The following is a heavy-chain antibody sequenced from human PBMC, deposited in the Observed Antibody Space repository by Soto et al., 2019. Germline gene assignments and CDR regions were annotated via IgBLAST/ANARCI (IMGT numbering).Heavy chain of an antibody. CDR2: INHSGST. Sequence: SETLSLTCAVYGGSFSGYYWSWIRQPPGKGLEWIGEINHSGSTNYNPSLKSRVTISVVTSKNQFSLTLSSVTAADTAVYYCARGTVPGAMLRNWFVPGGQGTLVTVSS. CDR1: GGSFSGYY. D-gene: IGHD2-2*01. J-gene: IGHJ5*02. CDR3: ARGTVPGAMLRNWFVP. V-gene: IGHV4-34*01.